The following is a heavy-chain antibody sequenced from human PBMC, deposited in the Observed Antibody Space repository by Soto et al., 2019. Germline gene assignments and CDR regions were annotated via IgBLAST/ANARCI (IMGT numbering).Heavy chain of an antibody. Sequence: LRRTLSLTCAVSGGSINSTNWWSWVRQPPGKGLEWIGEIYHSGSTNYNPSLKSRVTISVDKSKNQFSLKLSSVTAADTAVYYCARNNVARDAFDIWGQGTMVTVSS. CDR2: IYHSGST. V-gene: IGHV4-4*02. J-gene: IGHJ3*02. CDR1: GGSINSTNW. D-gene: IGHD2-8*01. CDR3: ARNNVARDAFDI.